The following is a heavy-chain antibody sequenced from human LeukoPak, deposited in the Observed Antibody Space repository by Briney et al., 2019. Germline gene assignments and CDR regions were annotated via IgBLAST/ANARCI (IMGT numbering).Heavy chain of an antibody. CDR1: GYTLTELS. D-gene: IGHD6-19*01. Sequence: ASVKVSCKVSGYTLTELSMHWVRQAPGKGLEWMGGLDPEDGETIYAQKFQGRVTMTEDTSTDTAYMELSSLRSEDTAVYYCATDRGSGWYMGLFDYWGQGTLVTVSS. J-gene: IGHJ4*02. CDR2: LDPEDGET. V-gene: IGHV1-24*01. CDR3: ATDRGSGWYMGLFDY.